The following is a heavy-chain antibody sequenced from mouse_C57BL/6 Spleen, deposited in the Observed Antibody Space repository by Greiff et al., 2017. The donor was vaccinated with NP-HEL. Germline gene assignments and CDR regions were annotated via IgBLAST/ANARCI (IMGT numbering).Heavy chain of an antibody. D-gene: IGHD1-1*01. CDR1: GFTFSSYA. CDR3: ARASYYYGSSYSFDY. CDR2: ISDGGSYT. J-gene: IGHJ2*01. Sequence: EVQRVESGGGLVKPGGSLKLSCAASGFTFSSYAMSWVRQTPEKRLEWVATISDGGSYTYYPDNVKGRFTISRDNAKNNLYLQMSHLKSEDTAMYYCARASYYYGSSYSFDYWGQGTTLTVSS. V-gene: IGHV5-4*01.